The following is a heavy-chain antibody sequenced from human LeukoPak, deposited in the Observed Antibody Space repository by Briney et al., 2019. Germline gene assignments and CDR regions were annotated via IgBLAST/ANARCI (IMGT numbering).Heavy chain of an antibody. D-gene: IGHD2-15*01. CDR3: ARDGGGDIVVAFAFDI. V-gene: IGHV4-31*03. Sequence: SETLSLTCTVYGGSISGGGYYWSWIRQHPGKGLEWIGYIYYSGSTYYNPSLKSRVTISVDTSKNQFSLKLSSVTAADTAVYYCARDGGGDIVVAFAFDIWGQGTMVTVSS. J-gene: IGHJ3*02. CDR2: IYYSGST. CDR1: GGSISGGGYY.